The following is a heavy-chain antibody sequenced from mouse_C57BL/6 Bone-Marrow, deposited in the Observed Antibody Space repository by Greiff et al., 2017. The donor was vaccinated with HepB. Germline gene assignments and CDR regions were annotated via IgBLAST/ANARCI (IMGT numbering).Heavy chain of an antibody. CDR2: ICGGGST. CDR3: AKHGSYGFAY. J-gene: IGHJ3*01. D-gene: IGHD2-12*01. CDR1: GFSLTSYG. V-gene: IGHV2-9*01. Sequence: VQLKESGPGLVAPSQSLSITCTVSGFSLTSYGLDWVRQPPGKGLEWLGVICGGGSTNYNSARISRLSISKDNSKSQVFLKMNRLRTDDTAMYYCAKHGSYGFAYWGQGTLVTVSA.